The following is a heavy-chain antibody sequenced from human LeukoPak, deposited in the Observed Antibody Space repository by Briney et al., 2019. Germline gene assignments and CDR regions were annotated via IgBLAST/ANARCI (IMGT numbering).Heavy chain of an antibody. V-gene: IGHV3-23*01. J-gene: IGHJ4*02. D-gene: IGHD1-26*01. CDR3: AKARIVGAIRFDY. Sequence: PGGSLRLSCAASGFTLSSYAMSWVRQAPGEGLEWVSAISGSGGSTYYADSVKGRFTISRDNSKNTLYLQMNSLRAEDTAVYYCAKARIVGAIRFDYWGQGTLVTVSS. CDR2: ISGSGGST. CDR1: GFTLSSYA.